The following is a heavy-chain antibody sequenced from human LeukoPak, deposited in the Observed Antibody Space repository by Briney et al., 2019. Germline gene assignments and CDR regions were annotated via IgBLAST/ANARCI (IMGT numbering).Heavy chain of an antibody. V-gene: IGHV3-73*01. CDR1: GFTFSGSA. D-gene: IGHD3-10*01. CDR3: TGNYYGSGSYADFDY. Sequence: GGSLRLSCAASGFTFSGSALHWVRQASGKGLEWVGRIRSTANGYATAYAASVKGRFTISRDDSKNTAYLQMDSLKTEGTAVYYCTGNYYGSGSYADFDYWGQGTLVTVSS. CDR2: IRSTANGYAT. J-gene: IGHJ4*02.